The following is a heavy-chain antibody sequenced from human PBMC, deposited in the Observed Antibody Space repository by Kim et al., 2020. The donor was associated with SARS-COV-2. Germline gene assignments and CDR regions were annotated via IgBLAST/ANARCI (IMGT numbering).Heavy chain of an antibody. V-gene: IGHV3-30*01. D-gene: IGHD6-13*01. CDR3: ARDIAAAGTVNYYYYYGMDV. J-gene: IGHJ6*02. Sequence: RVTISRDNSKNTLFLQMNNLRAEDTAVYYCARDIAAAGTVNYYYYYGMDVWGQGTTVTVSS.